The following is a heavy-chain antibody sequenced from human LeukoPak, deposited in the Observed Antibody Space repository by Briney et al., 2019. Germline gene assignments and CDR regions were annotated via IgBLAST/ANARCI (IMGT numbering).Heavy chain of an antibody. Sequence: GGSLRLSCAASGFTFSSYAMSWVRQAPGKGLEWVSAISGSGGSTYYADSVKGRFTISRDNSKNTLYPQMNSLRAEDTAVYYCAKHTHYYYGMDVWGQGTTVTVSS. CDR1: GFTFSSYA. J-gene: IGHJ6*02. D-gene: IGHD2-15*01. CDR3: AKHTHYYYGMDV. CDR2: ISGSGGST. V-gene: IGHV3-23*01.